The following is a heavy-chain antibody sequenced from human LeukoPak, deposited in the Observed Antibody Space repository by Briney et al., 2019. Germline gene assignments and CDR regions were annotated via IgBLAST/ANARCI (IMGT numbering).Heavy chain of an antibody. CDR1: GYTFTGYY. J-gene: IGHJ4*02. CDR2: INPNTGAT. CDR3: ARDRVGSGWPRPWYFDF. Sequence: GASVKVSCKPSGYTFTGYYLHWVRQAPGQGLEWMGWINPNTGATIYAEKFQGRVTMTRDTSIDTAYVEMRSLRSDDTAVYYCARDRVGSGWPRPWYFDFWGQGTLITVSS. V-gene: IGHV1-2*02. D-gene: IGHD6-19*01.